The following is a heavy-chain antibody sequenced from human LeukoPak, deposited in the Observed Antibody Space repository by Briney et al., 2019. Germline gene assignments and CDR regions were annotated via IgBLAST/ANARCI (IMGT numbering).Heavy chain of an antibody. V-gene: IGHV3-49*04. J-gene: IGHJ4*02. CDR1: GFTFSSFG. Sequence: GGSLRLSCAASGFTFSSFGMSWVRQAPGKGLEWVGFIRSIAYGGTTEYAASVKGRFIISRDDSKSIAYLQMNSLKTEDTAVYYCTRDQTPYYWGQGTLVTVSS. CDR3: TRDQTPYY. CDR2: IRSIAYGGTT.